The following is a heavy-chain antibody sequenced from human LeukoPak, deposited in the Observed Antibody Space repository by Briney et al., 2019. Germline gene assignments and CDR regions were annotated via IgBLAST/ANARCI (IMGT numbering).Heavy chain of an antibody. CDR3: AKDRYSGLNTIDY. Sequence: TGGSLSLSCAASEFTFSTYRMHWVRQAPGKGLEWVAVISYDGSYKFYADSVKGRFTISRDNSKSTLYLQMNSLRAEDTAVYYCAKDRYSGLNTIDYWGQGTLVTVSS. CDR1: EFTFSTYR. CDR2: ISYDGSYK. D-gene: IGHD6-13*01. V-gene: IGHV3-30*18. J-gene: IGHJ4*02.